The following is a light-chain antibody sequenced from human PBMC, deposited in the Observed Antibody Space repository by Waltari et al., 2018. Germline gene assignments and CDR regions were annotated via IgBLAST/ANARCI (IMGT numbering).Light chain of an antibody. Sequence: DIQLTQSPSSLSASVGDRVIITCRASQGSSNYLAWYQQKPGKPPNLLIYAASTLQSGVPSRFSGSGSGTDFTLTISSLQPEDVATYFCQRYHSAPLTFGGGTKVEIK. V-gene: IGKV1-27*01. J-gene: IGKJ4*01. CDR2: AAS. CDR3: QRYHSAPLT. CDR1: QGSSNY.